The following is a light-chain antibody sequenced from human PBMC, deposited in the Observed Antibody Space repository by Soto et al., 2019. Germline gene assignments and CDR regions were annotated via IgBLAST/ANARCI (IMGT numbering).Light chain of an antibody. Sequence: QSVLTQPASVSGSPGQSITISCTGTGSDVGGYNYVSWYQQYPGKAPKLMIYEVSNRPSGVSNRFSGSKSGNTASLTISGLQAEDEADYYCSSDTSSSTVVFGGGTQLTVL. CDR2: EVS. CDR3: SSDTSSSTVV. CDR1: GSDVGGYNY. V-gene: IGLV2-14*01. J-gene: IGLJ2*01.